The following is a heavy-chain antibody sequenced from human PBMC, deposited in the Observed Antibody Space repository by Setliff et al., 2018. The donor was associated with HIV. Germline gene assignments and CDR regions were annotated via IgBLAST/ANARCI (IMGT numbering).Heavy chain of an antibody. Sequence: ASVKVSCKASGYTFTSYPMHWVRQAPGQGLAWMGWINPHSGDTNYAQKFQDRVTMTRDTSVNIAYMQLSRLRSDDTAVYYCARAPTLFGVEYYYYFGMDVWGQGTTVTVSS. CDR2: INPHSGDT. CDR1: GYTFTSYP. V-gene: IGHV1-2*02. D-gene: IGHD3-3*01. CDR3: ARAPTLFGVEYYYYFGMDV. J-gene: IGHJ6*02.